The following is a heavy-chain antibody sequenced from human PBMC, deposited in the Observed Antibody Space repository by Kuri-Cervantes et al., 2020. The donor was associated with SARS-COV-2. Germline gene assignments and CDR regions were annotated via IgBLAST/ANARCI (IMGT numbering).Heavy chain of an antibody. V-gene: IGHV3-48*03. D-gene: IGHD2-21*02. CDR3: ASAFGGAWYYVFDY. CDR1: GFPFSSYE. J-gene: IGHJ4*02. Sequence: GGSLRLSCAASGFPFSSYEINWVRQAPGRGLEWLSYISNTGSTIYYADSVKGRFNISRDTAKNSLYLQMNSLRAEDTAVYYCASAFGGAWYYVFDYWGQGTLVTVSS. CDR2: ISNTGSTI.